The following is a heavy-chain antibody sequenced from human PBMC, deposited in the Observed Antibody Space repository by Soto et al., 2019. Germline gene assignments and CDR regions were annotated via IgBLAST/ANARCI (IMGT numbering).Heavy chain of an antibody. D-gene: IGHD3-10*01. Sequence: SVKVSCKASGGTFSSYAMSWVRQAPGQGLEWMGGIIPIFGTANYAQKFQGRVTITADESTSTAYMELSSLRSEDTAVYYCARDWARGLAMDKGAVDYYGRDVWGQGTTVTVSS. CDR1: GGTFSSYA. J-gene: IGHJ6*02. V-gene: IGHV1-69*13. CDR2: IIPIFGTA. CDR3: ARDWARGLAMDKGAVDYYGRDV.